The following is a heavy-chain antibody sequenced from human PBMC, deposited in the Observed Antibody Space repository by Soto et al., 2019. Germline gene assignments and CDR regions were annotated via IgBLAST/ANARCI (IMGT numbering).Heavy chain of an antibody. D-gene: IGHD2-2*01. J-gene: IGHJ6*02. CDR2: INPNSGAT. Sequence: ASVKVSCKASGYTFTDYYIHWVRQAPRQGLEWMGWINPNSGATNYAQKFQGRVTMTRDTSISTAYMELSRLRSDDTAVYYCARDLVPAAISFYGMDVWGQGTTVTVS. V-gene: IGHV1-2*02. CDR1: GYTFTDYY. CDR3: ARDLVPAAISFYGMDV.